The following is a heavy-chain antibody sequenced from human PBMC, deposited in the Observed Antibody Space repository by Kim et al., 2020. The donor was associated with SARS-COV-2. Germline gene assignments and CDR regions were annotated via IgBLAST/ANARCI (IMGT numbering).Heavy chain of an antibody. CDR3: AKVLPGGGSSWYGDAFDF. J-gene: IGHJ3*01. V-gene: IGHV3-23*01. CDR1: GFTFSSYA. D-gene: IGHD6-13*01. CDR2: ISGSGGST. Sequence: GGSLRLSCAASGFTFSSYAMSWVRQAPGKGLEWVSAISGSGGSTYYADSVKGRFTISRDNSKNTLYLQMNSLRAEDTAVYYCAKVLPGGGSSWYGDAFDFWGQGTMVTVSS.